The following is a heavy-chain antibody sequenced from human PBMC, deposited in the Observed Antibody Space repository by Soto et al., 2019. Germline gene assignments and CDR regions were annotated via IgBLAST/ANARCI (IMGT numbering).Heavy chain of an antibody. D-gene: IGHD3-16*01. J-gene: IGHJ4*02. CDR1: GFSFHTYA. CDR3: AKDLRDWGFFDY. Sequence: PGGSLRLSCAASGFSFHTYAMGWVRQAPGKGLEWVSSLSGSGGSTNYADSVKGRFTISRDNSKDTLYLQMNNLRAEDTAMYYCAKDLRDWGFFDYWGLGTLVTVYS. CDR2: LSGSGGST. V-gene: IGHV3-23*01.